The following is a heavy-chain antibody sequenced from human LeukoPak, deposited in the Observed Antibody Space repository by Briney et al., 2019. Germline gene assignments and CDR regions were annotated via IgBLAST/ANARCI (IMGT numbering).Heavy chain of an antibody. V-gene: IGHV4-34*01. CDR2: INHSGST. CDR1: GGSFRGYY. Sequence: SETLSLTCAVYGGSFRGYYWSWIRQPPGKGLEGIGEINHSGSTNYNPSLKSRVTISVDTSKNQFSLKLSSVTAADTAVYYCARERRPRYSSGWYFGYWGQGTLVTVSS. CDR3: ARERRPRYSSGWYFGY. D-gene: IGHD6-19*01. J-gene: IGHJ4*02.